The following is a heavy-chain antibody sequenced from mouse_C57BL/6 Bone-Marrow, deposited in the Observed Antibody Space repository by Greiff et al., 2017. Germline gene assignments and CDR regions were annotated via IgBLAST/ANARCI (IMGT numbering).Heavy chain of an antibody. Sequence: EVQLQQSGTVLARPGASVKMSCKTSGYTFTSYWMHWVKQRPGQGLEWIGAIYPGNSDTSYNQKFKGKAKLTAVTSASTAYMALSSLTNEDSAVYYCTRAPFITTVVADYWGQGTTLTVSS. CDR2: IYPGNSDT. V-gene: IGHV1-5*01. CDR3: TRAPFITTVVADY. J-gene: IGHJ2*01. D-gene: IGHD1-1*01. CDR1: GYTFTSYW.